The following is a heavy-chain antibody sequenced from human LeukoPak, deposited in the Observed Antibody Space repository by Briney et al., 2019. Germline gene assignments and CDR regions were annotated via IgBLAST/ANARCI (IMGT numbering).Heavy chain of an antibody. CDR2: INPNSGGT. Sequence: ASVKVSCRASGYTFTGYYMHWVRQAPGQGLEWMGRINPNSGGTNYAQNFQGRVTMTRDTSISTAYMEVSRLRSDDTAVYYCAREDSSGYDYWGQGTLVTVSS. CDR3: AREDSSGYDY. J-gene: IGHJ4*02. D-gene: IGHD3-22*01. V-gene: IGHV1-2*06. CDR1: GYTFTGYY.